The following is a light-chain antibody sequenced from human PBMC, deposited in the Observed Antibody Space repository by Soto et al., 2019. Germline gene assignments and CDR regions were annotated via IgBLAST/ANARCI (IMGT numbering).Light chain of an antibody. CDR1: SSNIGNNY. V-gene: IGLV1-51*01. CDR2: DNN. CDR3: GTWDSSLSAVV. Sequence: QSVLTQPPSVSAAPGQKVTISCSGSSSNIGNNYVSWYQQLPGTAPKLLIYDNNKRRSGIPDRFSGSKSGTSATLGITGLQTGDEADYYCGTWDSSLSAVVFGGGTKLTVL. J-gene: IGLJ2*01.